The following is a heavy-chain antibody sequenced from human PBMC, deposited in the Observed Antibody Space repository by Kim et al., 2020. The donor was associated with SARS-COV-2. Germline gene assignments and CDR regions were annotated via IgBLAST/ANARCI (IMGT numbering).Heavy chain of an antibody. CDR2: INHSGST. V-gene: IGHV4-34*01. Sequence: SETLSLTCAVYGGSFSGYYWSWIRQPPGKGLEWIGEINHSGSTNYNPSLKSRVTISVDTSKNQFSLKLSSVTAADTAVSYCARGQQLWLLRNHAPRNYYCGMDVWGQGTTVTVSS. J-gene: IGHJ6*02. D-gene: IGHD5-18*01. CDR3: ARGQQLWLLRNHAPRNYYCGMDV. CDR1: GGSFSGYY.